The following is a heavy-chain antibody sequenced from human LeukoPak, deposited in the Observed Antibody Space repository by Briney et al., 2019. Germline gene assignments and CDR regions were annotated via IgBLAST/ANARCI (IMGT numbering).Heavy chain of an antibody. Sequence: SETLSLTCAVYGGSFSGYYWSWIRQPPGKGLEWIGEINHSGSTNYNPSLKSRVTISVDTSKNQFSLKLSSVTAADTAVYYCARGDDILTGYYRNYYGMDVWGQGTTVTVSS. D-gene: IGHD3-9*01. CDR3: ARGDDILTGYYRNYYGMDV. V-gene: IGHV4-34*01. CDR2: INHSGST. CDR1: GGSFSGYY. J-gene: IGHJ6*02.